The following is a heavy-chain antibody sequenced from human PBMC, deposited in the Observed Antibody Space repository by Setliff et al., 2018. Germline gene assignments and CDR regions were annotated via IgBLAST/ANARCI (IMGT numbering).Heavy chain of an antibody. D-gene: IGHD1-7*01. Sequence: SVKVSCKASGGTFSSYAISWVRQAPGQGLEWMGGIIPIFGTANYAQKFQGRVTITTDESTSTAYMELSSLRSEDTAVYYCARGITGTTNYYYGIDVWGQGTTVTVSS. CDR3: ARGITGTTNYYYGIDV. CDR2: IIPIFGTA. V-gene: IGHV1-69*05. CDR1: GGTFSSYA. J-gene: IGHJ6*02.